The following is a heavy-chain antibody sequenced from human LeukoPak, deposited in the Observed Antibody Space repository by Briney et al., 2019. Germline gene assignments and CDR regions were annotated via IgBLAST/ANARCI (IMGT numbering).Heavy chain of an antibody. V-gene: IGHV4-39*07. CDR3: AREGYYDSSGYYASAFDY. CDR2: IYYVGST. D-gene: IGHD3-22*01. CDR1: GGSISSSNYY. J-gene: IGHJ4*02. Sequence: PSETLSLTCTVSGGSISSSNYYWAWIRQPPGKGLEWIGSIYYVGSTYYNPSLKSRVTISVDRSKNQFSLKLSSVTAADTAVYYCAREGYYDSSGYYASAFDYWGQGTLVTVSS.